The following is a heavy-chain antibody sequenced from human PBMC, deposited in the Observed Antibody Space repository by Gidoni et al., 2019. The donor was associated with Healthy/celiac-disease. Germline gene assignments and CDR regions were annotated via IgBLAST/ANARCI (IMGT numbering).Heavy chain of an antibody. CDR1: GFTFSSYG. D-gene: IGHD1-7*01. Sequence: QVQLVESGGGVVQPGRSLRLSCAAPGFTFSSYGMHWVRQAPGKGLELVAVISYEGSNKYYAASVKGRFTISRDNSKNTLYLQMNSLRAEDTAVYYCAKPAGNYGYYFDYWGQGTLVTVSS. J-gene: IGHJ4*02. CDR2: ISYEGSNK. CDR3: AKPAGNYGYYFDY. V-gene: IGHV3-30*18.